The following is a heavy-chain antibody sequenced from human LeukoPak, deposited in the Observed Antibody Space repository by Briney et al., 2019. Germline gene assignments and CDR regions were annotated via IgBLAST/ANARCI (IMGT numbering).Heavy chain of an antibody. J-gene: IGHJ3*01. D-gene: IGHD1-1*01. CDR2: IWYDGSNT. CDR3: ARAPSTAPGAFDV. V-gene: IGHV3-33*01. Sequence: GGSLRLSCAASGFSFSRFGMHWVRQAPGKGLEWVALIWYDGSNTYHADSVKGRFTISRDNSKNMLYVQMNNLRAEDTAVYYCARAPSTAPGAFDVWGQGTMVTVSS. CDR1: GFSFSRFG.